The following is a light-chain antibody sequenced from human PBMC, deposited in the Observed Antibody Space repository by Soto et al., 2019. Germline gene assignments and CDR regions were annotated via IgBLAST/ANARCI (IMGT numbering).Light chain of an antibody. J-gene: IGLJ1*01. V-gene: IGLV2-23*02. CDR3: CSYVGSNIFSV. CDR2: EVT. Sequence: QSALTQPASVSGSPGQSITISCTGTNSDLGTYNLVSWYQQHPGKAPKTIIYEVTKRPSGVSKRFSGSKSGNTASLAISGLQAEDEADYYCCSYVGSNIFSVFGTGTKVTVL. CDR1: NSDLGTYNL.